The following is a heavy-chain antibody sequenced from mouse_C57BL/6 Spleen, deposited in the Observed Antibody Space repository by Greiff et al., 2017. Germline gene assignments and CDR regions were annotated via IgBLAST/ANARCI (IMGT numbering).Heavy chain of an antibody. CDR2: IDPSDSYT. V-gene: IGHV1-69*01. D-gene: IGHD1-1*01. CDR1: GYTFTSYW. J-gene: IGHJ4*01. CDR3: ARSDSYYYGSSGYAMDY. Sequence: QLQQPGAELVMPGASVKLSCKASGYTFTSYWMHWVKQRPGQGLEWIGEIDPSDSYTNYNQKFKGKSTLTVDKSSSTAYMQLSSLTSEDSAVYYCARSDSYYYGSSGYAMDYWGQGTSVTVSS.